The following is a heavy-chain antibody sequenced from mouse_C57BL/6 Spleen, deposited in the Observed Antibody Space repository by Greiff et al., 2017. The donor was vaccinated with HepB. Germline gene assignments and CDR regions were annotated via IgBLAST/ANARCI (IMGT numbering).Heavy chain of an antibody. CDR3: ARPGDGDYYAMDY. J-gene: IGHJ4*01. D-gene: IGHD3-2*02. Sequence: EVQLQQSGPELVKPGASVKISCKASGYTFTDYYMNWVKQSHGKSLEWIGDINPNNGGTSYNQKFKGKATLTVDKSSSTAYMELRSLTSEDSAVYYCARPGDGDYYAMDYWGQGTSVTVSS. CDR1: GYTFTDYY. CDR2: INPNNGGT. V-gene: IGHV1-26*01.